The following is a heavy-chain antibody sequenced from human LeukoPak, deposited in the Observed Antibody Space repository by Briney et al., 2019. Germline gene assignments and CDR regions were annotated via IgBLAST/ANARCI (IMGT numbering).Heavy chain of an antibody. J-gene: IGHJ4*02. CDR1: GFTFSTYG. Sequence: PGGSLRLSCAASGFTFSTYGMRWVRQAPGKGLDWVAFIRYGGSEGYYADSVKDRFTVSRDNSKNTLYLQMTSLRVEDTDVYYCAKVGYGWYEVDYWGQGTLVTVSS. CDR3: AKVGYGWYEVDY. V-gene: IGHV3-30*02. CDR2: IRYGGSEG. D-gene: IGHD6-19*01.